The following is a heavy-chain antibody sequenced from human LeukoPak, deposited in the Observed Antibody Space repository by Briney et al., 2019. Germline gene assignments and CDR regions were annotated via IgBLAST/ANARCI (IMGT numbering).Heavy chain of an antibody. CDR3: ARDPPYYDSSPSWFDP. CDR2: ISSSSSTI. Sequence: GGSLRLSCAASGFTVSSFAMNWVRQAPGKGLEWVSYISSSSSTIYYADSVKGRLTISRDNAKNSLYLQMNSLRAEDTAVYYCARDPPYYDSSPSWFDPWGQGTLVTVSS. D-gene: IGHD3-22*01. J-gene: IGHJ5*02. CDR1: GFTVSSFA. V-gene: IGHV3-48*01.